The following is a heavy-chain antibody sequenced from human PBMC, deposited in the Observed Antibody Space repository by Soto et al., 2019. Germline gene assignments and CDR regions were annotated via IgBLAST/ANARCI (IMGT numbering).Heavy chain of an antibody. CDR3: ARGTYYDFWSGYYTLVTWADY. CDR1: GFTFSSYS. D-gene: IGHD3-3*01. Sequence: GGSLRLSCAASGFTFSSYSMNWVRQAPGKGLEWVSSISSSSSYIYYADSVKGRFTISRDNAKNSLYLQMNSLRAEDTAVYYCARGTYYDFWSGYYTLVTWADYWGQGTLVTVSS. J-gene: IGHJ4*02. V-gene: IGHV3-21*01. CDR2: ISSSSSYI.